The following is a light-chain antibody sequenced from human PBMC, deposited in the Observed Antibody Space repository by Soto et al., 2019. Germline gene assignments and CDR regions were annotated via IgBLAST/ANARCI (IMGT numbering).Light chain of an antibody. J-gene: IGKJ1*01. CDR3: QQHMIYA. V-gene: IGKV1-5*01. Sequence: DIPLIHSHAAVAASPGDRVTXTCRASQSISNWLAWYQQKPCTAATLLLYHGSSVESGVPSGPSGSGSGQDFTVSIRSLKTDDFATYYCQQHMIYAFGQGSKVDI. CDR2: HGS. CDR1: QSISNW.